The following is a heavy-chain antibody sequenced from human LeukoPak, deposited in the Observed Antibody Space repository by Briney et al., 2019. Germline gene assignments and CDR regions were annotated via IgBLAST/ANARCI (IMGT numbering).Heavy chain of an antibody. CDR1: GFTFISYS. CDR2: IVTISSII. Sequence: GRSLRPSCAASGFTFISYSMNWVRQTPGNWLEWVSYIVTISSIIYYADSVKGRFTISRDNAKNSLYLKMNSLREEDTAVYYCARHDYAGNSGDYWGQGTLVTVSS. D-gene: IGHD4-23*01. V-gene: IGHV3-48*02. CDR3: ARHDYAGNSGDY. J-gene: IGHJ4*02.